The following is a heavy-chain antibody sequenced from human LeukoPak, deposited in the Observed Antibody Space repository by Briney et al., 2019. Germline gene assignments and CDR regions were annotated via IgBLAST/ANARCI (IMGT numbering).Heavy chain of an antibody. D-gene: IGHD3-9*01. J-gene: IGHJ4*02. Sequence: ASVKVSCKASGGTFSSYAISWVRQAPGQGLEWMGGIIPIFGTANYAQKFQGRVTITADESTSTAYMELSSLRSEDTAVYYCARAPPDYDILTGYLDYWGQGTLVTVSS. V-gene: IGHV1-69*13. CDR1: GGTFSSYA. CDR3: ARAPPDYDILTGYLDY. CDR2: IIPIFGTA.